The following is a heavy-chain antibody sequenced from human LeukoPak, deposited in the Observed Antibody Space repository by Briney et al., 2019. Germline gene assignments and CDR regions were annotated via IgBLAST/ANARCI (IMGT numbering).Heavy chain of an antibody. CDR2: INTEGRST. V-gene: IGHV3-74*01. Sequence: GGSLTLSFLASGFTFSSYWLHWVRQAPGKGRVWVSRINTEGRSTSYADSVKGRFNISRDNAKNTLYLQMNSLRDEDTAVYYCVRDRSGSYDYWGQGALVTVSS. CDR3: VRDRSGSYDY. J-gene: IGHJ4*02. D-gene: IGHD1-26*01. CDR1: GFTFSSYW.